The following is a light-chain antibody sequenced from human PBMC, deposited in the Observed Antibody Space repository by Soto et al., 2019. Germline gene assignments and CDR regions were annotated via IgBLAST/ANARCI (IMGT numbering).Light chain of an antibody. CDR2: KVS. CDR3: MQAAYWPWT. Sequence: DVVMTQSPLSLPVTLGQPASISCRSSQSLVHSDGNTYLNWFQQRPGQSPRRLIYKVSNRDSGVPDRFSGRGSGTDFTRKISRVEAEDVAVYYCMQAAYWPWTFGQGTKVEIK. CDR1: QSLVHSDGNTY. V-gene: IGKV2-30*02. J-gene: IGKJ1*01.